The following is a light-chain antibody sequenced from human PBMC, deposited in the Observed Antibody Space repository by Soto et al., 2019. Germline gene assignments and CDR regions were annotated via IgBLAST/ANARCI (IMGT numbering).Light chain of an antibody. V-gene: IGKV3-15*01. CDR1: QGIGDT. CDR3: QRYNNWPLT. CDR2: DTS. Sequence: VMRQHPATLSLSTGEGAPLSCRASQGIGDTLAWYQHKPGQTPRLLIYDTSTRATGVPARFSGSRSGTEFTLTINSPQSEDFAVYYCQRYNNWPLTFGGGTKVDIK. J-gene: IGKJ4*01.